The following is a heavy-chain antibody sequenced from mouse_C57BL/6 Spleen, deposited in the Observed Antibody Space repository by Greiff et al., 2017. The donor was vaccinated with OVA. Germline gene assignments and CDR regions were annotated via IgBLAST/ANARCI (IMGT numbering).Heavy chain of an antibody. Sequence: EVKLMESGGGLVQPGGSMKLSCAASGFTFSDAWMAWVRQSPEKGLEWVAEIRNKANNHATYYAESVKGRFTISRDDSKSSVYLQMNSLRAEDTGIYYCTRPGSYYGSSPFAYWGQGTLVTVSA. CDR1: GFTFSDAW. CDR2: IRNKANNHAT. CDR3: TRPGSYYGSSPFAY. V-gene: IGHV6-6*01. J-gene: IGHJ3*01. D-gene: IGHD1-1*01.